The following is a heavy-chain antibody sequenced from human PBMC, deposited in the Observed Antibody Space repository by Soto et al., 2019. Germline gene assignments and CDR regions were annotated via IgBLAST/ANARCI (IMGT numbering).Heavy chain of an antibody. J-gene: IGHJ4*02. CDR1: GFTFSSYG. CDR2: IWYDGSNK. D-gene: IGHD3-3*01. V-gene: IGHV3-33*01. Sequence: GGSLRLSCAASGFTFSSYGMHWVRQAPGKGLEWVAVIWYDGSNKYYADSVKGRFTISRDNSKNTLYLQMNSLRAEDTAVYYCARGPAYYDFWSGPIDYWGQGTLVTVSS. CDR3: ARGPAYYDFWSGPIDY.